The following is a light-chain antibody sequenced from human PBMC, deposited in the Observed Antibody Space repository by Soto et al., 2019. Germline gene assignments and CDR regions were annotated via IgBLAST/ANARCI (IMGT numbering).Light chain of an antibody. Sequence: EIVMTQSPATLSASPGERATLSCRATQAITSHLAWYQLKPGQSPRLLIYEASTRATGIPARISGSGSGTDFTLTITSLQSEDFAVYYCQQYHNWPLTFGGGTKVEIK. CDR2: EAS. J-gene: IGKJ4*01. CDR1: QAITSH. V-gene: IGKV3-15*01. CDR3: QQYHNWPLT.